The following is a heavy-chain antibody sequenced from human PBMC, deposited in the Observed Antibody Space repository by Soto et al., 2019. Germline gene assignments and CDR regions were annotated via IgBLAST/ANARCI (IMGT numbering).Heavy chain of an antibody. D-gene: IGHD6-19*01. Sequence: GESLKISCNTSGYTFSGHWISWVRQVPGKGLQWMGNIDPSDSYINYNPAFRGHVTFSVDKSNSTAYLHWRSLGPSDTAIYYCARHGAAIWLGYWGQGTLVTVSS. CDR1: GYTFSGHW. CDR2: IDPSDSYI. CDR3: ARHGAAIWLGY. V-gene: IGHV5-10-1*01. J-gene: IGHJ4*02.